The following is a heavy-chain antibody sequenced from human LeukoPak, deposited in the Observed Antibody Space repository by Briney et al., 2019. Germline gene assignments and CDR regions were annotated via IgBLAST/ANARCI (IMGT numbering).Heavy chain of an antibody. Sequence: SETLSLTCAVSGGSISSGGYSWSWIRQPPGKGLEWIGYIYHSGSTYYNPSLKRRVTISVDRSKNQFSLKLSSGTAADTAVYYCARGGYYDSSGYYPFDYWGQGTLVTVSS. CDR1: GGSISSGGYS. D-gene: IGHD3-22*01. CDR3: ARGGYYDSSGYYPFDY. CDR2: IYHSGST. V-gene: IGHV4-30-2*01. J-gene: IGHJ4*02.